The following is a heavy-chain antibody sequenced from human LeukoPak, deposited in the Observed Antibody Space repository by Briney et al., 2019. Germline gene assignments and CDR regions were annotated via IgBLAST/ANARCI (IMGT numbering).Heavy chain of an antibody. CDR3: ARLNVWGSYRYTGMLVDY. CDR2: ISSSSSYI. Sequence: PGGSLRLSCAASGFTFSSYSMNWVRQAPGKGLEWVSSISSSSSYIYYADSVKGRFAISRDNAKNSLYLQMNSLRAEDTAVYYCARLNVWGSYRYTGMLVDYWGQGTLVTVSS. V-gene: IGHV3-21*01. D-gene: IGHD3-16*02. J-gene: IGHJ4*02. CDR1: GFTFSSYS.